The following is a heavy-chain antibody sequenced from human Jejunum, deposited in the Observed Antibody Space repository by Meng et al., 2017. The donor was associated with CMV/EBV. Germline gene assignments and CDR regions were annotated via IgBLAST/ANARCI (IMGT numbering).Heavy chain of an antibody. V-gene: IGHV1-69*05. Sequence: FSRYSVNWVRQAPGQGLEWMGGVIPGSGTANYAQRFQGRVSIITDESTSTSYMELNSLRSEDTAVYYCVRGGDSHIWYYYLDFWGQGTLVTVSS. J-gene: IGHJ4*02. D-gene: IGHD6-13*01. CDR1: FSRYS. CDR3: VRGGDSHIWYYYLDF. CDR2: VIPGSGTA.